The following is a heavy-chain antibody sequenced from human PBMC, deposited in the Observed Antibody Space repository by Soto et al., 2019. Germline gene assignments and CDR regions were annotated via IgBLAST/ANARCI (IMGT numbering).Heavy chain of an antibody. CDR3: ARVSDYGDFSDY. J-gene: IGHJ4*02. V-gene: IGHV4-59*01. CDR1: GGSISSYY. CDR2: IYYSGST. D-gene: IGHD4-17*01. Sequence: QVQLQESGPGLMKPSETLSLTCTVSGGSISSYYWSWIRQPPGKGLEWIGYIYYSGSTNYNPSLKSRVTISVDTSKNQFSLKLSSVTAADTAVYYCARVSDYGDFSDYWGQGTLVTVSS.